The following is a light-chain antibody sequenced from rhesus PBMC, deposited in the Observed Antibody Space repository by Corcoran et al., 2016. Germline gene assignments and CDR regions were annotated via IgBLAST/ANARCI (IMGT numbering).Light chain of an antibody. CDR1: QGISKY. CDR3: QQHNSYPFT. CDR2: DAS. V-gene: IGKV1-25*01. J-gene: IGKJ3*01. Sequence: DIQMTQSPSSLSASVGDTVTITCQASQGISKYLAWYQQKPGKAPKLLIYDASTLQSGVPSRFSGSGSGTEFTRTIRSLQPEDFATYYCQQHNSYPFTFGPGTKLDIK.